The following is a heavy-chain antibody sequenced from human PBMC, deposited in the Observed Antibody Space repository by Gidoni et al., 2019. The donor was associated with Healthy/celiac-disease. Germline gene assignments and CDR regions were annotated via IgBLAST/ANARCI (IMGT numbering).Heavy chain of an antibody. Sequence: QVQLVESGGCVVQPGRSRSISCAASGLTFSSYSMHWVRQAPGRGLEWVAVICYDGSSNSSADSVKGRFTISRDNSKNTLYLQMNSLRAEDTAVYYCARDKQWLVEYYYYGMDVWGQGTTVTVSS. V-gene: IGHV3-33*01. D-gene: IGHD6-19*01. CDR1: GLTFSSYS. CDR3: ARDKQWLVEYYYYGMDV. J-gene: IGHJ6*02. CDR2: ICYDGSSN.